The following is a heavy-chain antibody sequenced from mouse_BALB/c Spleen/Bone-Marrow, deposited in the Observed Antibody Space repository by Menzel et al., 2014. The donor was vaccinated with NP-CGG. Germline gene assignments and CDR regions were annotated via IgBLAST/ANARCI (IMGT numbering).Heavy chain of an antibody. CDR3: SKDGGYDYSYYFYY. V-gene: IGHV5-6-4*01. Sequence: EVKLVESGGGLVRPGGSLKLSCAASGFTFSSYSMSWVRQTPEKRLEWVATISSGGHYTYYPDSVKGRFTISRDNAKNTLYLQISSLKSYDTAMYYCSKDGGYDYSYYFYYWRQGTTLTVSS. D-gene: IGHD2-4*01. J-gene: IGHJ2*01. CDR1: GFTFSSYS. CDR2: ISSGGHYT.